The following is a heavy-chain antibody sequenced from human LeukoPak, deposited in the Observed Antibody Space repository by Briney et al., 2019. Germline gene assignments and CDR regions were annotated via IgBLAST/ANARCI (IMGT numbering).Heavy chain of an antibody. CDR2: IYTSGST. D-gene: IGHD3-22*01. CDR1: GGSISSGSYY. CDR3: ARGRYDDSSGHHFFDY. V-gene: IGHV4-61*02. Sequence: SETLSLTCTVSGGSISSGSYYWSWIRQPAGKGLEWIGRIYTSGSTNYNPSLKSRVTISVDTSKNQFSLKLSSVTAADTAVYYCARGRYDDSSGHHFFDYWGQGTLVTVSS. J-gene: IGHJ4*02.